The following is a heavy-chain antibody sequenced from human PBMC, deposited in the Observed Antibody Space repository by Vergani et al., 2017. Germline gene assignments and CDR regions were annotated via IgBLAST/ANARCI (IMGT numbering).Heavy chain of an antibody. CDR2: IHYSENT. V-gene: IGHV4-59*11. CDR3: ASDTHSGQRADR. J-gene: IGHJ5*02. CDR1: FDSIRNLY. D-gene: IGHD6-19*01. Sequence: QAQLQDSGPGLVKSSETLSLTCSVSFDSIRNLYCNWTRQPPGKGLEWIGSIHYSENTNYNPSLKTRVTISVDTSKNQFSLTLTSVTAADPAVYYCASDTHSGQRADRWVHGILVAVTS.